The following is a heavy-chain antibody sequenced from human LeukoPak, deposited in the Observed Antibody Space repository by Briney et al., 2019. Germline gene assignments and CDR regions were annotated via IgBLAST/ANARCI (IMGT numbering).Heavy chain of an antibody. V-gene: IGHV3-30-3*01. CDR2: ISYDGSNK. CDR3: ASTSVGYYAFDI. J-gene: IGHJ3*02. D-gene: IGHD5-12*01. CDR1: GFTFSSYA. Sequence: GGSLRLSCAASGFTFSSYAMHWVRQAPGKGLEWVAVISYDGSNKYYADSVKGRFTISRDNSKNTLYLQMNSLRAEDTAVYYCASTSVGYYAFDIWGQGTMVTVSS.